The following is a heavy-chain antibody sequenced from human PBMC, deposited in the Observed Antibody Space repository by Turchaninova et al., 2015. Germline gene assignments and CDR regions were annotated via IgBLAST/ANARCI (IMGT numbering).Heavy chain of an antibody. CDR2: MHYSGST. CDR3: ARGGYCSSTSCYVDY. J-gene: IGHJ4*02. Sequence: QLQLQESGPGLVMPWATLSLPCPVPGGPLRSGSYYWGWIRPPPGKGLELIGIMHYSGSTSYNPSLKSRVTISLDTSKNQFSLKLRFVTAADTALYYCARGGYCSSTSCYVDYWGQGILVTVSS. D-gene: IGHD2-2*01. CDR1: GGPLRSGSYY. V-gene: IGHV4-39*07.